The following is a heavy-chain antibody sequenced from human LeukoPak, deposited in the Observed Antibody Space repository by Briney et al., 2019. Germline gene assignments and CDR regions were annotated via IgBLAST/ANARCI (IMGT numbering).Heavy chain of an antibody. D-gene: IGHD3-10*01. CDR3: ARHAFYYGSGSDWFDP. J-gene: IGHJ5*02. V-gene: IGHV4-39*01. CDR1: GGSISSSSYY. Sequence: SETLSLTCTVSGGSISSSSYYWGWIRQPPGKGLEWIASIYYSGSTYYNPSLKSRVTISVDTSKNQFSLKLSSVTAADTAVYYCARHAFYYGSGSDWFDPWGQGTLVTVSS. CDR2: IYYSGST.